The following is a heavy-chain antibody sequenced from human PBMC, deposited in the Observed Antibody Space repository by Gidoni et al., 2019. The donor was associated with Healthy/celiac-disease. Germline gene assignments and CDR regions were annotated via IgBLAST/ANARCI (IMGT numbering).Heavy chain of an antibody. CDR2: IWYDGSNK. D-gene: IGHD5-12*01. CDR1: GFPFSSYG. J-gene: IGHJ3*02. V-gene: IGHV3-33*01. CDR3: AREPSGYEIPDAFDI. Sequence: QVQLVESGGGVVQPGRSLRLSCAASGFPFSSYGMHWVRQAPGKGLEWVAVIWYDGSNKYYADSVKGRFTISRDNSKNTLYLQMNSLRAEDTAVYYCAREPSGYEIPDAFDIWGQGTMVTVSS.